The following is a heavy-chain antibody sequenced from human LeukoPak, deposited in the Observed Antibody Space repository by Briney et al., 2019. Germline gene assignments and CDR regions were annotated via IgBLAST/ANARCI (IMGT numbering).Heavy chain of an antibody. CDR3: AKDRSIGTYYTFDH. CDR1: GLTFTNYA. V-gene: IGHV3-23*01. CDR2: ISASGVMT. J-gene: IGHJ4*02. Sequence: PGGSLRLLCAASGLTFTNYAMTWVRQAPGKGPEWDSSISASGVMTYYADSVKGRFTVSRDNSKNSLYLQMSSLTAADTAVYYCAKDRSIGTYYTFDHWGQGTLVTVSS. D-gene: IGHD1-1*01.